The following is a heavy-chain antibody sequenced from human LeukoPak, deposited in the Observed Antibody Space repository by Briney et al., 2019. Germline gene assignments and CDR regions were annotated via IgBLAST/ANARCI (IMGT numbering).Heavy chain of an antibody. CDR1: GYTFTSYG. CDR2: ISAYNGNT. Sequence: GESLKASCKASGYTFTSYGISWVRQAPGQGLGLVGWISAYNGNTNYAQKLQGRVTMTTDTSTSTAYMELRSLRSDDTAVYYCARDWASWFGELLFDYWGQGTLVTVSS. D-gene: IGHD3-10*01. J-gene: IGHJ4*02. CDR3: ARDWASWFGELLFDY. V-gene: IGHV1-18*01.